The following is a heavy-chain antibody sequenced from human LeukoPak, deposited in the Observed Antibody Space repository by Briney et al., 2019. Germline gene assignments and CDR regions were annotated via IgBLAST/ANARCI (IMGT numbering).Heavy chain of an antibody. CDR1: GYTFTSYY. J-gene: IGHJ4*02. D-gene: IGHD3-22*01. V-gene: IGHV1-46*01. Sequence: ASVKVSCKAFGYTFTSYYLHWVRQVPGQGFEWMGIINPSGGSTSYAQKFQGRVTMTRDMSTSTLYMELSGLRSEDTAVYYCARDPQATVYRSGHIDYWGQGTLVTVSS. CDR2: INPSGGST. CDR3: ARDPQATVYRSGHIDY.